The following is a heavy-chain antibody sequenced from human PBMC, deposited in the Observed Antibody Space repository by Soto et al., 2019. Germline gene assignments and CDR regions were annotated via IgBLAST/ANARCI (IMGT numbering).Heavy chain of an antibody. CDR2: IGPESGAT. D-gene: IGHD1-26*01. V-gene: IGHV1-2*02. CDR3: GRGRSGQIVVFY. J-gene: IGHJ4*02. CDR1: GYTFTGNY. Sequence: ASVKLSCKTSGYTFTGNYIHWVRQAPEQGREGLGEIGPESGATRHERRFQGRVTMTMDMSITTVYMELNNLSPDDTAVYYCGRGRSGQIVVFYWGQGTPVTVSS.